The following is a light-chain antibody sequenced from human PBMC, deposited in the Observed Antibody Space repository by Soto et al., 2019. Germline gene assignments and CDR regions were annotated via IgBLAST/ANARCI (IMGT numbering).Light chain of an antibody. CDR1: QSVSNN. CDR2: DAP. J-gene: IGKJ1*01. CDR3: QEYNNWPPWT. Sequence: IRMTQSPSTLSVSPGERATLSCRASQSVSNNLAWYQQNPGHAPSLLIYDAPTRATGIPARFIGSGSGTDFTLTISGLQSEDFAVYYCQEYNNWPPWTFGQGTKVAIK. V-gene: IGKV3-15*01.